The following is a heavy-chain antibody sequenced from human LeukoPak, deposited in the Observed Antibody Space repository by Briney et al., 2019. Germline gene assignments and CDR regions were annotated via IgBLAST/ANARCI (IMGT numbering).Heavy chain of an antibody. CDR2: MNPNSGNT. CDR3: ARVRVLRYFDWLSKGYYYGMDV. V-gene: IGHV1-8*01. CDR1: GYTFTSYD. Sequence: ASVTVSCTASGYTFTSYDINWVRQATGQGLEWMGWMNPNSGNTGYAQKFQGRVTMTRNTSISTAYMELSSLRSEDTAVYYCARVRVLRYFDWLSKGYYYGMDVWGQGTTVTVSS. J-gene: IGHJ6*02. D-gene: IGHD3-9*01.